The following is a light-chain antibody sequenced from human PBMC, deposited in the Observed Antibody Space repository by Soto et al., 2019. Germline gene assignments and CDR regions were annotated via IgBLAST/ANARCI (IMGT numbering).Light chain of an antibody. CDR2: DVN. V-gene: IGLV2-14*03. J-gene: IGLJ1*01. Sequence: QSALTQPASVSGSPGQSITISCTGTSSDVGGYHYVSWYQQHPGKAPKLMIYDVNDRPSGLSSRFSGSKSGNTASLTISGLQPEDEADYYCSSYTSTSTQVFGTGTKVTVL. CDR3: SSYTSTSTQV. CDR1: SSDVGGYHY.